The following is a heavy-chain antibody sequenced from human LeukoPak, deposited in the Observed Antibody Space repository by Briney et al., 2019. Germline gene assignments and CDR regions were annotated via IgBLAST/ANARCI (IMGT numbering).Heavy chain of an antibody. J-gene: IGHJ4*02. D-gene: IGHD2-15*01. CDR2: IYYSGKT. V-gene: IGHV4-39*01. CDR1: GGSISSSIYF. Sequence: PSETLSLTGTVSGGSISSSIYFWGWIRQPPGKGLEFIAIIYYSGKTHYSPSLRSRVTISVDTSNNQFSLKLSSMTAADTALYYCGRVGSCGGGSCGWDLWGLGTLVTVSS. CDR3: GRVGSCGGGSCGWDL.